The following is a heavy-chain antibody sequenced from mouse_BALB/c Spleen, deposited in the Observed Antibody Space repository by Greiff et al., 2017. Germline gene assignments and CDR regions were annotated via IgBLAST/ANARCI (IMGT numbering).Heavy chain of an antibody. CDR1: GYSITSGYY. Sequence: EVQLVESGPGLVKPSQSLSLTCSVTGYSITSGYYWNWIRQFPGNKLEWMGYISYDGSNNYNPSLKNRISITRDTSKNQFFLKLNSVTTEDTATYYCARDPGHWEAWFAYWGQGTLVTVSA. V-gene: IGHV3-6*02. CDR3: ARDPGHWEAWFAY. CDR2: ISYDGSN. J-gene: IGHJ3*01. D-gene: IGHD4-1*01.